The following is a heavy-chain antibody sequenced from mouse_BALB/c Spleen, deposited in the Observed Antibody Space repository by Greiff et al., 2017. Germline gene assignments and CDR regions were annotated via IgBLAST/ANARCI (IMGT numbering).Heavy chain of an antibody. CDR3: ARDKTPYRYDY. J-gene: IGHJ2*01. D-gene: IGHD2-14*01. V-gene: IGHV5-6-3*01. CDR1: GFTFSSYG. Sequence: EVQVVESGGGLVQPGGSLKLSCAASGFTFSSYGMSWVRQTPDKRLELVATINSNGGSTYYPDSVKGRFTISRDNAKNTLYLQMSSLKSEDTAMYYCARDKTPYRYDYWGQGTTLTVSS. CDR2: INSNGGST.